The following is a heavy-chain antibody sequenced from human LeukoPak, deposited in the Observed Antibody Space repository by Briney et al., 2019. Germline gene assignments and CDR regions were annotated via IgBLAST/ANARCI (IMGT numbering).Heavy chain of an antibody. V-gene: IGHV1-18*01. CDR3: AIILDADYSSSSWFDP. Sequence: ASVKVSCKASGYTFTSYGISWVRQAPGQGLEWMGWFSAYNGNTNYAQKLQGRVTMTTDTSTSTAYMELRSLRSDDTAVYYCAIILDADYSSSSWFDPWGQGTLVTVSS. CDR2: FSAYNGNT. CDR1: GYTFTSYG. J-gene: IGHJ5*02. D-gene: IGHD6-6*01.